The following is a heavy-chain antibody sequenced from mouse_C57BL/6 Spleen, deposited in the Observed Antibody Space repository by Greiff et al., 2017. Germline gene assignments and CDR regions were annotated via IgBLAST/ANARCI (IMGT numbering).Heavy chain of an antibody. CDR3: ARNYDYGWFAY. Sequence: QVQLKESGPGLVQPSQSLSITCTVSGFSLTSYGVHWVRQPPGKGLEWLGVIWSGGSTDYTAAFISRLSISKDNSKSQVFFKMNSLQADDAAIYYCARNYDYGWFAYWGQGTLVTVSA. V-gene: IGHV2-4*01. CDR1: GFSLTSYG. J-gene: IGHJ3*01. D-gene: IGHD2-4*01. CDR2: IWSGGST.